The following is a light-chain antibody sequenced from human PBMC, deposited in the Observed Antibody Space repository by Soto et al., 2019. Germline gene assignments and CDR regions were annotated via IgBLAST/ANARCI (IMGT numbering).Light chain of an antibody. CDR1: QSVLYSPNNKNY. J-gene: IGKJ4*01. CDR3: QQYYRTPLT. V-gene: IGKV4-1*01. Sequence: DIVMTQSPDSLAVSLGERATTNCKSSQSVLYSPNNKNYLAWYQQKPGQPPKLLIYWASTRESGVPDRFSGSGSGTDFTLTISSLQAEDGAVYYCQQYYRTPLTFGGGTKVDIK. CDR2: WAS.